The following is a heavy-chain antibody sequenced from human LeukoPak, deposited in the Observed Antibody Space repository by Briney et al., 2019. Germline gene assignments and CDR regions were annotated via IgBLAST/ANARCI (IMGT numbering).Heavy chain of an antibody. V-gene: IGHV3-23*01. J-gene: IGHJ2*01. D-gene: IGHD6-19*01. CDR3: AKEGSGWSYWYFDL. CDR1: GFIFSRYW. CDR2: ISGSGGST. Sequence: GGSLRLSCAASGFIFSRYWMTWVRQAPGQGLEWVSAISGSGGSTYYADSVKGRFTISRDNSKNTLYLQMNSLRAEDTAVYYCAKEGSGWSYWYFDLWGRGTLVTVSS.